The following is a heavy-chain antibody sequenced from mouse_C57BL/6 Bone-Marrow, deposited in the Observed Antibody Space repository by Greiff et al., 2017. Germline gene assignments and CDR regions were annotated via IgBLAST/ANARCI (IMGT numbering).Heavy chain of an antibody. CDR2: ISDGGSYT. V-gene: IGHV5-4*03. CDR1: GFTFSSYA. J-gene: IGHJ4*01. CDR3: ARLDYYAMDY. Sequence: EVMLVESGGGLVKPGGSLKLSCAASGFTFSSYAMSWVRQTPEKRLEWVATISDGGSYTYYPDNVKGRFTISRDNAKNNLYLQMSHLKSEDTAMYYCARLDYYAMDYWGQGTSVTVPS.